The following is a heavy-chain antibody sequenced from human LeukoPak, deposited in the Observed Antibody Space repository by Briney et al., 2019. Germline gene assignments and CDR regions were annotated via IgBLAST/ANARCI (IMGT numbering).Heavy chain of an antibody. J-gene: IGHJ4*02. V-gene: IGHV1-2*02. CDR1: GYTFTGYY. CDR2: INPNSGGT. CDR3: ARTGGYSGYDTPDY. D-gene: IGHD5-12*01. Sequence: GASVKVSCKASGYTFTGYYMHWVRQAPGQGLEWMGWINPNSGGTNYAQKFQGRVTMTMDTSISTAYMELSRLRSDDTAVYYCARTGGYSGYDTPDYWGQGTLVTVSS.